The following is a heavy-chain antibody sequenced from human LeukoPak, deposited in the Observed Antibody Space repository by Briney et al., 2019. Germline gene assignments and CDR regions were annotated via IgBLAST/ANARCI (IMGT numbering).Heavy chain of an antibody. V-gene: IGHV3-23*01. CDR2: IRDSGAST. J-gene: IGHJ3*02. Sequence: GGSLRLSCAASGFTFLTYAMSWVRQAPGKGLQWVSVIRDSGASTYYADSVKGRFTISRDNSKNTLYLQMNSLRTEDTAVYYCAKAGRSGWYPGWPFDIWGQGTMVTVSS. CDR3: AKAGRSGWYPGWPFDI. CDR1: GFTFLTYA. D-gene: IGHD6-19*01.